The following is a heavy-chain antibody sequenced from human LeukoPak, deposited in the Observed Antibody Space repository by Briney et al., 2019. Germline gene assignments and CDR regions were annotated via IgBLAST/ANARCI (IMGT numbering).Heavy chain of an antibody. V-gene: IGHV4-59*01. CDR2: IYYRWST. CDR3: ASDRGSSGYDRYYYYYGMDV. Sequence: SETLSLTCTFPVCSIISYFLSWMQQPPGKGLEGIGYIYYRWSTNHNPSLKSRVTISVDTSKNKFSVKLSSVNGADTDVYYCASDRGSSGYDRYYYYYGMDVWGQGTTVTVSS. J-gene: IGHJ6*02. CDR1: VCSIISYF. D-gene: IGHD5-12*01.